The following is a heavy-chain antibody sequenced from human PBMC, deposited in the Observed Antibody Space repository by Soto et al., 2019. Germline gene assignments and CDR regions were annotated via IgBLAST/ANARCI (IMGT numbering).Heavy chain of an antibody. CDR2: IYYSGST. D-gene: IGHD3-22*01. Sequence: QVLLQESAPGLVPPSPPLSLTCTVSGAYIINNNYYWNFIRQPPGKGLEWIGYIYYSGSTSYNPSLESRLTISIDTSRNQFSLELSSVTAADTAVYFCARASMIGVPGFFDVWGRGTLVTVSS. CDR3: ARASMIGVPGFFDV. V-gene: IGHV4-30-4*08. CDR1: GAYIINNNYY. J-gene: IGHJ2*01.